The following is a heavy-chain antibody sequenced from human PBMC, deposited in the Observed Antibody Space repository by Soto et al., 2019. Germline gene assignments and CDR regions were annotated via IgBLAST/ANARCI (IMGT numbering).Heavy chain of an antibody. D-gene: IGHD6-13*01. CDR3: ARCSGWYGQCYFDC. CDR2: LYSDGRT. J-gene: IGHJ4*02. V-gene: IGHV3-53*02. CDR1: GFIVSSSY. Sequence: DVQLVETGGGLIQPGGSLRLSCAASGFIVSSSYMSWVRPAPGKGLEWVSVLYSDGRTYYADSVKGRFTISRDNSKNTLYLQMNSLSAEDTAVYYCARCSGWYGQCYFDCWGQGTLVTVSS.